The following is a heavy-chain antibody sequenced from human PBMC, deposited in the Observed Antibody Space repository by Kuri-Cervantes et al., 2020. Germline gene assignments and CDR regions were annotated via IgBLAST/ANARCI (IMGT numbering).Heavy chain of an antibody. V-gene: IGHV4-30-4*01. CDR1: GGSISSGDYY. CDR3: ARRYYYDSSGYYWYFDL. CDR2: IYYSGST. D-gene: IGHD3-22*01. Sequence: SETLSLTYTVSGGSISSGDYYWSWIRQPPGKGLEWIGYIYYSGSTYYNPSLKSRVTISVDTSKNQFSLKLSSVTAADTAVYYCARRYYYDSSGYYWYFDLWGRGTLVTVSS. J-gene: IGHJ2*01.